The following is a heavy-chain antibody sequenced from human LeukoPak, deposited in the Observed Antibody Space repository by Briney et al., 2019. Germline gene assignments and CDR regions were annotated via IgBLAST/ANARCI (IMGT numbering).Heavy chain of an antibody. V-gene: IGHV3-23*01. CDR3: AKDLNPDYYDSSGYYAFDI. J-gene: IGHJ3*02. CDR2: ISGSGGST. Sequence: GGSLRLSCAASGFTFSSYAMSWVRQAPGKGLEWVSAISGSGGSTYYADSVKGRFTISRDNSKNTLYLQMNSLRAEDTAVYYCAKDLNPDYYDSSGYYAFDIWGQGTMVTVSS. CDR1: GFTFSSYA. D-gene: IGHD3-22*01.